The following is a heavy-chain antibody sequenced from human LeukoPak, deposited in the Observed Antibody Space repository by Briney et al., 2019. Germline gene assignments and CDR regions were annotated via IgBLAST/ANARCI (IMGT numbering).Heavy chain of an antibody. CDR2: MNPYTGKT. D-gene: IGHD3-22*01. Sequence: ASVKVSCKTSGYTFTSFDINWVRQAAGQGFECLGWMNPYTGKTGYAQKFQGRVTFTGDTSTRTAYMEVSSLTSEDTAVYYCARAPSPYYYDSSAYYSDYWGQGTLVTVSS. CDR3: ARAPSPYYYDSSAYYSDY. J-gene: IGHJ4*02. V-gene: IGHV1-8*03. CDR1: GYTFTSFD.